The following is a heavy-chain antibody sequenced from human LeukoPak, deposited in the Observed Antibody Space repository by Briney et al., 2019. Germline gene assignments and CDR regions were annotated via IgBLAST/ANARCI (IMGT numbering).Heavy chain of an antibody. CDR1: GFTFSSYS. V-gene: IGHV3-15*07. CDR3: TTARGSGLQYFQH. D-gene: IGHD1-26*01. Sequence: PGGSLRLSCAASGFTFSSYSMNWVRQAPGKGLEWVGRIKSKTDGGTTDCAAPVKGRFTISRDDSKNTLYLQMNSLKTEDTAVYYCTTARGSGLQYFQHWGQGTLVTVSS. CDR2: IKSKTDGGTT. J-gene: IGHJ1*01.